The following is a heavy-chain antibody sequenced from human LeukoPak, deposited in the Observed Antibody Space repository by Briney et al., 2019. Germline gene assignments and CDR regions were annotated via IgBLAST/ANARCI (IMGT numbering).Heavy chain of an antibody. D-gene: IGHD2-21*01. J-gene: IGHJ4*02. V-gene: IGHV1-69*05. CDR3: ASSKVMVIAMFDY. CDR2: IIPIFGTA. CDR1: GGTFSSYA. Sequence: SVKVSCKASGGTFSSYAISWVRQAPGQGLEWMGGIIPIFGTANYAQKFQGRVTITTDESTSTAYMELSSLRSEDTAVYYCASSKVMVIAMFDYWRQGTLVTVSS.